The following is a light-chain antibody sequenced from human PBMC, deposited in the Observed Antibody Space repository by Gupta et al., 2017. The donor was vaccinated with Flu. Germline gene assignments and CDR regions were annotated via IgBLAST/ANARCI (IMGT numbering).Light chain of an antibody. V-gene: IGLV3-21*02. CDR2: DDS. Sequence: SYVLTQPPSVSVAPGQTARITCGGDNIGSKSVHWYQQKPGQAPVLRVVDDSDRPSGMSERFSGSNSGNTGNTATLTISRVEAGDETDYYCQVWDRSSDHLVFGGGTKLTVL. J-gene: IGLJ2*01. CDR3: QVWDRSSDHLV. CDR1: NIGSKS.